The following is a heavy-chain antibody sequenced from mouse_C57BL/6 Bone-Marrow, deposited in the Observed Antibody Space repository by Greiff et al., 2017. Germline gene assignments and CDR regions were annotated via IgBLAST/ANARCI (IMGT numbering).Heavy chain of an antibody. CDR1: GYTFTSYW. D-gene: IGHD3-2*02. CDR3: ARGRQRRLRFAY. J-gene: IGHJ3*01. Sequence: QVQLQQPGAELVKPGASVKLSCKASGYTFTSYWMHWVKQRPGQGLEWIGMIHPNSGSTNYNEKFKSKATLTVDKSSSTAYMQLSSLTSEDSAVYYGARGRQRRLRFAYWGQGTLVTVSA. CDR2: IHPNSGST. V-gene: IGHV1-64*01.